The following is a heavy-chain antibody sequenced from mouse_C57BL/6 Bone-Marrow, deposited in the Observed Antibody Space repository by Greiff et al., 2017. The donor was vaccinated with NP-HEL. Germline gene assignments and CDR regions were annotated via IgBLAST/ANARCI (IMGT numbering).Heavy chain of an antibody. V-gene: IGHV14-4*01. CDR1: GFNIKDDY. J-gene: IGHJ4*01. CDR2: IDPENGDT. Sequence: VQLQQSGAELVRPGASVKLSCTASGFNIKDDYMHWVKQRPEQGLEWIGWIDPENGDTASASKFQGKATITADTSSNTAYLQLSSLTSEDTAVYYCTTCEAMDYWGQGTSVTVSS. CDR3: TTCEAMDY.